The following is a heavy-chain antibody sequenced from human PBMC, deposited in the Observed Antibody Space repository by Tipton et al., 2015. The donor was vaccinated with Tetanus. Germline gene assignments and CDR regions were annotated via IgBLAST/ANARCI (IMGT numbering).Heavy chain of an antibody. J-gene: IGHJ3*02. D-gene: IGHD5-18*01. CDR1: GYTLTYRY. Sequence: QVQLVQSGAEVKKPGASVKVSCKASGYTLTYRYLHWVRQAPGQALEWMGWITPFNNNTNYAQKFQDRVSFSSDRSMGTAYMEVSSLRSADTAMYYCATREDTALVIAESDAPDIWGQGTMVTVSS. CDR3: ATREDTALVIAESDAPDI. CDR2: ITPFNNNT. V-gene: IGHV1-45*02.